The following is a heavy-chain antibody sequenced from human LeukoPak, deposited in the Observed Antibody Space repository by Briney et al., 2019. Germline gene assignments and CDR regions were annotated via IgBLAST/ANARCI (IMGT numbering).Heavy chain of an antibody. CDR3: TRDCSGGSCWGDAFDI. CDR2: IRSKAYGGTT. J-gene: IGHJ3*02. V-gene: IGHV3-49*04. D-gene: IGHD2-15*01. Sequence: GGSLRLSCIASGFTFGDYAMSWVRQAPGKGLEWVCFIRSKAYGGTTEYAASVKSRFSISRDDSKSIAYLQMNSLRTEDTAVFYCTRDCSGGSCWGDAFDIWGQGTMVTVSS. CDR1: GFTFGDYA.